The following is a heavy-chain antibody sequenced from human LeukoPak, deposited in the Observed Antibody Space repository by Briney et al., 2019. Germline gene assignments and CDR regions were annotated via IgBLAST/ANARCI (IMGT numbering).Heavy chain of an antibody. CDR3: ARPNSSGPKNHPTGFDY. CDR2: IKQDGSEK. CDR1: GFTFSSYW. J-gene: IGHJ4*02. V-gene: IGHV3-7*01. Sequence: PGGPLRLSCAASGFTFSSYWMSWVRQAPGKGLEWVANIKQDGSEKYYVDSVKGRFTISRDNAKNSLYLQMNSLRAEDTAVYYCARPNSSGPKNHPTGFDYWGQGTLVTVSS. D-gene: IGHD3-22*01.